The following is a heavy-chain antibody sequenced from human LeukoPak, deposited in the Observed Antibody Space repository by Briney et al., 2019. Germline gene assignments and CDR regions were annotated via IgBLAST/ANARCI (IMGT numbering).Heavy chain of an antibody. V-gene: IGHV3-30*18. CDR3: AKDRSPVVAATGYFDY. J-gene: IGHJ4*02. CDR2: IFYDVSNK. Sequence: GGSLRLSCAASGFTFSSYGMHWVRQAPGKGLEWVAVIFYDVSNKYYADSVKGRFTISRDNSKNTLYLQMNSLRAEDTAVYYCAKDRSPVVAATGYFDYWGQGTLVTVSS. D-gene: IGHD2-15*01. CDR1: GFTFSSYG.